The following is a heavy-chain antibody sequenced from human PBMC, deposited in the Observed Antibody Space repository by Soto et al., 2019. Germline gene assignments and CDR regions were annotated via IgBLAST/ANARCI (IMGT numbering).Heavy chain of an antibody. CDR2: IYYSGST. Sequence: QVQLQESGPGLVKPSQTLSLTCTVSGGSISSGGYYWNWIRQHPGKGLEWIGYIYYSGSTYYNPSLKSRVTISVDTSKNQFSLKLSSVTAADTAVYYCARDRTEFSSFDPWGQGTLVTVSS. CDR1: GGSISSGGYY. J-gene: IGHJ5*02. CDR3: ARDRTEFSSFDP. D-gene: IGHD2-21*02. V-gene: IGHV4-31*03.